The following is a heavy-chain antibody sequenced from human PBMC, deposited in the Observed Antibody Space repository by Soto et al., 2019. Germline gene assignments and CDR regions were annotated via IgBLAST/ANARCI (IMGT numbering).Heavy chain of an antibody. CDR2: VIPILGVA. Sequence: QVQLAQSGAEVKKPGSSVKVSCKASGAKFTSNTFSWVRQAPGQGLEWMGRVIPILGVAHYAQRLQGRVTITADMSTNTTYMELSSLTSGVTAIYFCARERLTPLCYWGQGTHISVSS. CDR3: ARERLTPLCY. J-gene: IGHJ4*02. D-gene: IGHD3-16*01. CDR1: GAKFTSNT. V-gene: IGHV1-69*08.